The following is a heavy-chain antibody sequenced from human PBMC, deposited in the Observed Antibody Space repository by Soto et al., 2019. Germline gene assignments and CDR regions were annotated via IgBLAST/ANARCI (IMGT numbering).Heavy chain of an antibody. CDR2: ISYDGSNK. V-gene: IGHV3-30-3*01. D-gene: IGHD3-3*01. Sequence: GGSLRLSCAASGFTFSSYAMHWVRQAPGKGLEWVAVISYDGSNKYYADSVKGRFTISRDNSKNTLYLQMNSLRAEDTAVYYCARVRVLRFLEWLFSGMDVWGQGTTVTVSS. CDR1: GFTFSSYA. J-gene: IGHJ6*02. CDR3: ARVRVLRFLEWLFSGMDV.